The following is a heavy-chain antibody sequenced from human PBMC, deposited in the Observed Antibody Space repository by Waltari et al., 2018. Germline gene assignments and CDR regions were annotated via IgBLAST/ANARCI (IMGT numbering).Heavy chain of an antibody. CDR3: ARQTLGYCTSAACRRLET. V-gene: IGHV4-38-2*01. CDR1: GYFINTGFF. Sequence: QVQLQESGPGLVRPSETLSLTCDVSGYFINTGFFWGWIRQPPGKGLEWIGNIYHDGTTYPSPSLKNRLTISLDTSKNQFSLRLTFVTVADSALYYCARQTLGYCTSAACRRLETWGQGILVTVSS. D-gene: IGHD2-2*03. CDR2: IYHDGTT. J-gene: IGHJ5*02.